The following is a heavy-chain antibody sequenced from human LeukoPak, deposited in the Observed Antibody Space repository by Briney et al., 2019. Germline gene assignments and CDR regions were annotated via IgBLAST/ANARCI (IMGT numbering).Heavy chain of an antibody. CDR2: IYHSGST. D-gene: IGHD3-22*01. V-gene: IGHV4-4*02. CDR1: GGSISSSNW. J-gene: IGHJ6*03. CDR3: ASSAYESSGYGGYYMDV. Sequence: SETLSLTCAVSGGSISSSNWWSWVRQPPGKGLEWIGEIYHSGSTNYNPSLKSRVTISVDKSKNQFSLKLSSVTAADTAVYYCASSAYESSGYGGYYMDVWGKGTTVTVSS.